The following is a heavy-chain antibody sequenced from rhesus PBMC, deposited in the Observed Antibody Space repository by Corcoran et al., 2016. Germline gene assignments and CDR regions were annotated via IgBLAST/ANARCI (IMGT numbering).Heavy chain of an antibody. V-gene: IGHV4-165*01. Sequence: QVQLQESGPGLVKPSETLSLTCAVSGGSFSGYYWGWIRQPPGKGLEWIGYSGGSSGSTSSNPSLKSRVTISTDTSKNQFSLKLSSVTDADTAVYYCARQPLGYWGQGVLVTVSS. D-gene: IGHD6-25*01. J-gene: IGHJ4*01. CDR2: SGGSSGST. CDR1: GGSFSGYY. CDR3: ARQPLGY.